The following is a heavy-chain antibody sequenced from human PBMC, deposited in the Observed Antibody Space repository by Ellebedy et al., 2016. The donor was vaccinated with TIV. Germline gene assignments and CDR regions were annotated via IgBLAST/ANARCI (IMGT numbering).Heavy chain of an antibody. CDR3: AKGRGGGSDSSAPRYYFDY. CDR1: GFTFSSYA. D-gene: IGHD3-22*01. Sequence: PGGSLRLSCAASGFTFSSYAMSWVRQAPGKGLEWVSTISSTGSRTYYADSVEGRFIISRDNSKKTLYLQMNSLRAGDTAVYYCAKGRGGGSDSSAPRYYFDYWGLGTLVTVSS. J-gene: IGHJ4*02. CDR2: ISSTGSRT. V-gene: IGHV3-23*01.